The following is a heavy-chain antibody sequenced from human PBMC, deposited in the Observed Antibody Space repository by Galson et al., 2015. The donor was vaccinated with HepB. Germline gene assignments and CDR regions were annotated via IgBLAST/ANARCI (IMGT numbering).Heavy chain of an antibody. CDR1: GFTFSSYA. CDR2: ISYDGSNK. J-gene: IGHJ5*02. Sequence: SLRLSCAASGFTFSSYAMHWVRQAPGKGLEWVAVISYDGSNKYYADSVKGRFTISRDNSKNTLYLQMNSLRAEDTAVYYCARDREPLRTRPGGFDPWGQGTLVTVSS. V-gene: IGHV3-30*04. CDR3: ARDREPLRTRPGGFDP. D-gene: IGHD4-17*01.